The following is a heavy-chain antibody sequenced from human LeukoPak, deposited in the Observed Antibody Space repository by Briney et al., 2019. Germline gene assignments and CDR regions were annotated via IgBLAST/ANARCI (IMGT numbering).Heavy chain of an antibody. V-gene: IGHV1-2*02. J-gene: IGHJ5*02. CDR1: GYTLTELS. Sequence: ASVKVSCKVSGYTLTELSMHWVRQAPGQGLEWMGWINPNSGGTNYAQKFQGRVTMTRDTSISTAYMELSRLRSDDTAVYYCARESARGYSYGYGFDPWGQGTLVTVSA. CDR2: INPNSGGT. CDR3: ARESARGYSYGYGFDP. D-gene: IGHD5-18*01.